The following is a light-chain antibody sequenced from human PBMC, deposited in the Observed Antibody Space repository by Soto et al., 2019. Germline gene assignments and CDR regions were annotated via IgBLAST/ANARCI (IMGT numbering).Light chain of an antibody. CDR1: QSVSSF. CDR3: QQRSNWPLT. V-gene: IGKV3-11*01. CDR2: YAS. J-gene: IGKJ4*01. Sequence: IILTQSPATLSLSPGERATLSCRASQSVSSFLAWYQQKPGQAPRLLIYYASIRATGIPARFSGSGSGTDFTLTIINLEPEDFAVYYCQQRSNWPLTFGGGTKVEIK.